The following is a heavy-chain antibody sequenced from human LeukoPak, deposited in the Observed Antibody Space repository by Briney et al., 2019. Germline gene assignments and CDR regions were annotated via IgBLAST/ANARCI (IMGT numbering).Heavy chain of an antibody. J-gene: IGHJ4*02. V-gene: IGHV3-21*01. CDR2: ISSSSSYI. CDR1: GFTFSSYS. CDR3: ARDGSSGWSAVDY. Sequence: GGSLRLSCAASGFTFSSYSMNWVRQAPGKGLEWVSSISSSSSYIYYADSVKGRFTISGDNAKNSLYLQMNSLRAEDTAVYYCARDGSSGWSAVDYWGQGTLVTVSS. D-gene: IGHD6-19*01.